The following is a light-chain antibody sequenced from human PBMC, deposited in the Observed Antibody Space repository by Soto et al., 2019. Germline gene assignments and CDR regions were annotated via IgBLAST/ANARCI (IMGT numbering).Light chain of an antibody. V-gene: IGKV3-15*01. Sequence: EIVMTQSSATLSVSPGERATLSCRASQSVSSNLAWYQQKPGQAPRLLIYGASTRATGIPARFSGSGSGTEFTLTISSLQSEDFAVYYCQQYNNWWTFGQGTKWIS. CDR2: GAS. J-gene: IGKJ1*01. CDR3: QQYNNWWT. CDR1: QSVSSN.